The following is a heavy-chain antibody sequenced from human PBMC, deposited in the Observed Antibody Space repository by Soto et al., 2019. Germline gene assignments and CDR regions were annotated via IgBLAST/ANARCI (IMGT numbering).Heavy chain of an antibody. Sequence: GGSLRLSCAASGFAFSSYAMHWVRRAPGKGLEWVAVISYDASNKYYADSVKGRFTISKDNSKKTMYLQMSSLRAEDTAVYYCARPFSSGWYGDFDYWGQGTLVTVSS. CDR1: GFAFSSYA. D-gene: IGHD6-19*01. CDR3: ARPFSSGWYGDFDY. CDR2: ISYDASNK. J-gene: IGHJ4*02. V-gene: IGHV3-30-3*01.